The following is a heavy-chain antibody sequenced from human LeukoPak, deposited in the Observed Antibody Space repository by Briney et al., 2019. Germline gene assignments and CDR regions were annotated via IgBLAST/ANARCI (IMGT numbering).Heavy chain of an antibody. CDR1: GGSISSGSYY. CDR2: IYTSGST. D-gene: IGHD3-3*01. J-gene: IGHJ5*02. Sequence: SQTLSLTCTVSGGSISSGSYYWSWIRQPAGKGLEWIGRIYTSGSTNYNPSLKSRVTISVDTSKNQFSLKLSSVTAADTAVYYCARDSQSYDFWSGYYPFDPWGQGIRVTVSS. CDR3: ARDSQSYDFWSGYYPFDP. V-gene: IGHV4-61*02.